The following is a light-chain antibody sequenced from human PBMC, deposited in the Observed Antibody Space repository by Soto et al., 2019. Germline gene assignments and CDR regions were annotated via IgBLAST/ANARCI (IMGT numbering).Light chain of an antibody. CDR3: QSADSSGTSWV. J-gene: IGLJ3*02. CDR1: ALPKQY. Sequence: SYELTQPPSVSVSPGQTARITCSGDALPKQYAYWYQQKPGQAPVLGIYKDSERPSGIPERFSGSSSGTTVTLTISGVQAEDEADYYCQSADSSGTSWVFGGGTKVTVL. CDR2: KDS. V-gene: IGLV3-25*03.